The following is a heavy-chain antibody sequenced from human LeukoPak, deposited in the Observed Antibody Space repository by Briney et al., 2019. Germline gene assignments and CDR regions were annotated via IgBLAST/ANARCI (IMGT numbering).Heavy chain of an antibody. CDR1: GGSISGYY. CDR2: IYSSGST. J-gene: IGHJ3*02. CDR3: ARRNDFDI. Sequence: SETLSLTCTVSGGSISGYYWSWIRQPPGKGLEWIGYIYSSGSTNSNPSLKSRVTISADTSKNQFSLKLTSVTAADTAIYYCARRNDFDIWGQGTMVTVSS. V-gene: IGHV4-59*08.